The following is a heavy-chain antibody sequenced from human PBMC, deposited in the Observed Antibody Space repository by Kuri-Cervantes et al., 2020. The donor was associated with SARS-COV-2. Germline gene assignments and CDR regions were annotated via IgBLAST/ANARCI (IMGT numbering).Heavy chain of an antibody. CDR3: ARAYSNYANY. CDR1: GYSISSGYY. Sequence: SETLSLTCAVSGYSISSGYYWGWIRQPPGKGLEWIGSIYHSGSTYYNPSLKSRVTISVDTSKNQFSLKLSSVTAADTAVYYCARAYSNYANYWGQGTLVTVSS. D-gene: IGHD4-11*01. V-gene: IGHV4-38-2*01. CDR2: IYHSGST. J-gene: IGHJ4*02.